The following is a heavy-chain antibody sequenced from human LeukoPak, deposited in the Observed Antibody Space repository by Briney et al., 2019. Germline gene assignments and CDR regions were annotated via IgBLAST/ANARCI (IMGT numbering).Heavy chain of an antibody. CDR1: GFTFSSYT. Sequence: GGSLRLSCAASGFTFSSYTMHWVRQAPDKGLEWVAVISHDGGNKYYADSVKGRFTISRDNSKNTLYLQMNGLRAEETAMYYCATPYASGWSLYFDNWGQGTLVTVSS. CDR3: ATPYASGWSLYFDN. CDR2: ISHDGGNK. D-gene: IGHD6-19*01. J-gene: IGHJ4*02. V-gene: IGHV3-30-3*01.